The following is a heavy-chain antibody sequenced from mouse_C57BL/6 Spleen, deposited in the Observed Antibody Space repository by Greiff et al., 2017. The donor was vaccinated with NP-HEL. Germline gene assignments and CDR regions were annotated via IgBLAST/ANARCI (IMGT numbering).Heavy chain of an antibody. J-gene: IGHJ3*01. CDR2: IDPETGGT. Sequence: QVQLQQSGAELVRPGASVTLSCKASGYTFTDYEMHWVKQTPVHGLEWIGAIDPETGGTAYIQKFKGKAILTADKSSSTAYMELHSLPSKGSAVYYCTKSPTYYSNYEGFAYWGQGTLVTVSA. V-gene: IGHV1-15*01. D-gene: IGHD2-5*01. CDR3: TKSPTYYSNYEGFAY. CDR1: GYTFTDYE.